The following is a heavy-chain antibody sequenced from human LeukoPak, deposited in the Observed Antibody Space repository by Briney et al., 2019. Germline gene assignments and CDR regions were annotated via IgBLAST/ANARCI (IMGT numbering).Heavy chain of an antibody. V-gene: IGHV4-4*02. CDR3: ARVSSWDYFDY. J-gene: IGHJ4*02. CDR2: IYHSGST. D-gene: IGHD6-13*01. Sequence: VRPPXXXXXEXIGEIYHSGSTNYNPSLKSRVTISVDKSKNQFSLKLSSVTAADTAVYYCARVSSWDYFDYWGQGTLVTVSS.